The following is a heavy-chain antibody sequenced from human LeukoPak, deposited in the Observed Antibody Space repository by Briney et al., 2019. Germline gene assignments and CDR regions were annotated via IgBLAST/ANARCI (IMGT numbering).Heavy chain of an antibody. CDR1: GYSFTSYW. CDR2: IYPGDSDT. V-gene: IGHV5-51*01. Sequence: GESLKISCKGSGYSFTSYWVAWVRQMPGKGLEWMGIIYPGDSDTRYSPSFQGQVTISADKSVSTVYLQWSSLQASDTAMYYRARRAIAPGDWFGPWGPGTLVTVSS. J-gene: IGHJ5*02. CDR3: ARRAIAPGDWFGP. D-gene: IGHD6-13*01.